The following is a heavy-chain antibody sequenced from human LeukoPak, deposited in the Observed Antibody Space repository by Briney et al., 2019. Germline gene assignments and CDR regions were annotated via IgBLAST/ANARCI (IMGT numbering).Heavy chain of an antibody. CDR1: GGSISSYY. CDR3: ARVNSGYYFDY. CDR2: IYHSGST. J-gene: IGHJ4*02. D-gene: IGHD5-12*01. V-gene: IGHV4-38-2*02. Sequence: PSETLSLTCTVSGGSISSYYWGWIRQPPGKGLEWIGSIYHSGSTYYNPSLKSRVTISVDTSKNQFSLKLSSVTAADTAVYYCARVNSGYYFDYWGQGTLVTVSS.